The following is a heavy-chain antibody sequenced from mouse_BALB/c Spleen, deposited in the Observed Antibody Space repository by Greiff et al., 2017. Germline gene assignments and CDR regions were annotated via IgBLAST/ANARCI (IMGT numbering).Heavy chain of an antibody. CDR3: ASGIYYDYDVENWFAY. V-gene: IGHV3-1*02. CDR1: GYSITSGYS. Sequence: EVKLVESGPDLVKPSQSLSLTCTVTGYSITSGYSWHWIRQFPGNKLEWMGYIHYSGSTNYNPSLKSRISITRDTSKNQFFLQLNSVTTEDTATYYCASGIYYDYDVENWFAYWGQGTLVTVSA. J-gene: IGHJ3*01. CDR2: IHYSGST. D-gene: IGHD2-4*01.